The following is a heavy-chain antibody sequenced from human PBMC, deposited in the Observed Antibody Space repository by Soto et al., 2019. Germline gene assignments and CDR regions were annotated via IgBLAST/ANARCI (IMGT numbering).Heavy chain of an antibody. CDR3: ARGRTTVTSPLLD. J-gene: IGHJ4*02. CDR1: GFTFSSYA. V-gene: IGHV3-30-3*01. Sequence: QVQLVESGGGVVQPGRSLRLSCAASGFTFSSYAMHWVRQAPGKGLEWVAVISYDGSNKYYADSVKGRFTISRDNSKNTLYLQMNSLRAEDTAVYYCARGRTTVTSPLLDWGQGTLVTVSS. CDR2: ISYDGSNK. D-gene: IGHD4-17*01.